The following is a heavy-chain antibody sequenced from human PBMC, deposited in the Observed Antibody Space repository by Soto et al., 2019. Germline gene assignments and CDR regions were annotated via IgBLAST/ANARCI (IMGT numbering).Heavy chain of an antibody. Sequence: QVQLQESGPGLVKPSQTLSLTCTVSGGSISSGGYYWSWIRQHPGKGLEWIGYIYYSGSTYYNPSLKSRVTISVDTSKNQFSLKLSSVTAADTAVYYCAREDTMVRGVPRNWFDPWGQGTLVTVSS. V-gene: IGHV4-31*03. CDR1: GGSISSGGYY. CDR3: AREDTMVRGVPRNWFDP. J-gene: IGHJ5*02. CDR2: IYYSGST. D-gene: IGHD3-10*01.